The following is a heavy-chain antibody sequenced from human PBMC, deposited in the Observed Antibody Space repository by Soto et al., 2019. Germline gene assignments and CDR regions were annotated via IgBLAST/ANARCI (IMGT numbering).Heavy chain of an antibody. D-gene: IGHD5-18*01. Sequence: SETLSLTCTVSGGSISNAAYSWSWIRQPPGKGLEWIGYIYPSGMPFYNPSLRSRVTISIDRSNDQFSLNLKSVTAADTAVYYCARERGGYGLFDSWGQGTMVTVSS. CDR3: ARERGGYGLFDS. V-gene: IGHV4-30-2*01. J-gene: IGHJ4*02. CDR2: IYPSGMP. CDR1: GGSISNAAYS.